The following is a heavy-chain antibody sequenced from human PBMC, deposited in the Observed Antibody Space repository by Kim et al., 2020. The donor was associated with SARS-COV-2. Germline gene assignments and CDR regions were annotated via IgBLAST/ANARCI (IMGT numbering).Heavy chain of an antibody. CDR3: ARGGPHYDFWTGNAYNWFDP. V-gene: IGHV4-38-2*02. D-gene: IGHD3-3*01. CDR1: GFSLSSDYY. J-gene: IGHJ5*02. Sequence: SETLSLTCSVSGFSLSSDYYWGWFRQPPGKGLEWIGTIYHSGSTYYNPSLKSRVTISIDTSENQFSLKLTSVTAADTAIFYCARGGPHYDFWTGNAYNWFDPWGQGTLVTVSS. CDR2: IYHSGST.